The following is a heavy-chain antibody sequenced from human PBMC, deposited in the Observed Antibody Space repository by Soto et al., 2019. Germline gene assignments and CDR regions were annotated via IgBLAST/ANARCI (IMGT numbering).Heavy chain of an antibody. Sequence: EVQLVETGGGLIQPGGSLRLSCAASGFTVSSNYMSWVRQAPGKGLEWVSVIYSGGSTYYADSVKGRFTISRDNSKNTLYLQMNSLRAEDTAVYYCARDMYYYDSIGAFEIWGQGTMVTVSS. CDR2: IYSGGST. CDR3: ARDMYYYDSIGAFEI. J-gene: IGHJ3*02. D-gene: IGHD3-22*01. CDR1: GFTVSSNY. V-gene: IGHV3-53*02.